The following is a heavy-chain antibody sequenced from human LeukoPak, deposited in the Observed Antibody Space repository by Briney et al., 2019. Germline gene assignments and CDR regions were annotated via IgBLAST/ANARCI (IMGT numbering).Heavy chain of an antibody. CDR1: GFTFDDYA. CDR2: ISWNSGSI. Sequence: GGSLRLSCAASGFTFDDYAIHWVRQAPGKGLEWVSGISWNSGSIGYADSVKGRFTISRDNAKNSLYLQMNSLRAEDTAVYYCAIPPAVAGFRIYYYMDVWGKGTTVTVSS. J-gene: IGHJ6*03. V-gene: IGHV3-9*01. CDR3: AIPPAVAGFRIYYYMDV. D-gene: IGHD6-19*01.